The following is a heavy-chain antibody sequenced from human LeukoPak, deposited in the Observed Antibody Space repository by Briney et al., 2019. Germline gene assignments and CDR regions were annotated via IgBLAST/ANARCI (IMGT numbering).Heavy chain of an antibody. CDR2: MYYSGST. D-gene: IGHD3-10*01. Sequence: PSETLSLTCTVSGYSISSGGYYWSWIRQPPGKGLEWIGYMYYSGSTYYNPSPKSRVTISVDRPKNQFSLKLSSVTAADTAVYYCARDAEYYYGSGSYSSGIDVWGQGTTVTVSS. J-gene: IGHJ6*02. CDR3: ARDAEYYYGSGSYSSGIDV. V-gene: IGHV4-31*03. CDR1: GYSISSGGYY.